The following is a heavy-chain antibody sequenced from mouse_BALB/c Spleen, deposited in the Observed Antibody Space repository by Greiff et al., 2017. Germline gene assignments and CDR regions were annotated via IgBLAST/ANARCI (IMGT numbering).Heavy chain of an antibody. D-gene: IGHD2-10*02. CDR2: INPSNGGT. V-gene: IGHV1S81*02. CDR1: GYTFTSYY. CDR3: TRREYGNYDYAMDY. J-gene: IGHJ4*01. Sequence: QVQLQQSGAELVKPGASVKLSCKASGYTFTSYYMYWVKQRPGQGLEWIGEINPSNGGTNFNEKFKSKATLTVDKSSSTAYMQLSSLTSEDSAVYYCTRREYGNYDYAMDYWGQGTSVTVSS.